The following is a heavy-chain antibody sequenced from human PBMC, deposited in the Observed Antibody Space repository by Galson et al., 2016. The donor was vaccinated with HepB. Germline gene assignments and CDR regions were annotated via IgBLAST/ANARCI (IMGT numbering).Heavy chain of an antibody. D-gene: IGHD1-26*01. CDR2: INPSGGTT. J-gene: IGHJ4*02. Sequence: SVKVSCKASGYTFTTYYIHWVRQAPGQGLEWMGIINPSGGTTTYAQKFQGRVTMTRDTSTSTVYMELSSLRSEDTAVYYCARDGGSYLYYFDYWGQGTLVTVSS. V-gene: IGHV1-46*01. CDR1: GYTFTTYY. CDR3: ARDGGSYLYYFDY.